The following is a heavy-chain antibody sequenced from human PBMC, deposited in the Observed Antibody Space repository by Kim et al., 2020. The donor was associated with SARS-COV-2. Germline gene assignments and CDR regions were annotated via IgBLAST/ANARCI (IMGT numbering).Heavy chain of an antibody. CDR3: ARDLAAYSSSWSFDY. D-gene: IGHD6-13*01. V-gene: IGHV3-11*01. Sequence: GGSLRLSCAASGFTFSDYYMSWIRQAPGKGLEWVSYISSSGSTIYYADSVKGRFTISRDNAKNSLYLQMNSLRAEDTAVYYCARDLAAYSSSWSFDYWGQGTLVTVSS. CDR2: ISSSGSTI. J-gene: IGHJ4*02. CDR1: GFTFSDYY.